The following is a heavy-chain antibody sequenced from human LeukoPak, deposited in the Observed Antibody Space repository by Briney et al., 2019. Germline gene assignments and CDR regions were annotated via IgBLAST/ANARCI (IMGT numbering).Heavy chain of an antibody. D-gene: IGHD3-16*02. CDR1: GFAFSNYW. CDR3: ARNYDYVWGTYRLYYFDY. Sequence: GGSLRLSCAASGFAFSNYWMSWVRQAPGKGLEWVANIKLDGSEIYYVDSVKGRFTISRDNAKNSLYPQMNSLRAEDTAVYYCARNYDYVWGTYRLYYFDYWGQGTLVTVSS. V-gene: IGHV3-7*01. J-gene: IGHJ4*02. CDR2: IKLDGSEI.